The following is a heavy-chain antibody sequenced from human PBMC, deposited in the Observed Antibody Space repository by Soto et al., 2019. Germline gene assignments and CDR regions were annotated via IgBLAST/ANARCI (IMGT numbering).Heavy chain of an antibody. J-gene: IGHJ6*02. CDR1: GFTSSSYW. D-gene: IGHD6-13*01. CDR3: ARAEYSSSWSPYYYYYGMDV. V-gene: IGHV3-74*01. Sequence: GGSLRLSCAASGFTSSSYWMHWVRQGPGKGLVWVSGINDDGTTTYYADSVKGRFTISRDNSKSTLSLQMNSLRADDTAVYYCARAEYSSSWSPYYYYYGMDVWGQGTTVTVS. CDR2: INDDGTTT.